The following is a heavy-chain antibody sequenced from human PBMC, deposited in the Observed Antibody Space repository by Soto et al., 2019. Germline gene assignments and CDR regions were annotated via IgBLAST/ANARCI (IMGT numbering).Heavy chain of an antibody. D-gene: IGHD2-8*01. V-gene: IGHV4-34*01. CDR3: ARGRRDILLIGWFDP. CDR2: INHSGIT. Sequence: SETLSLTCAVSGGSFSDYYWSWIRQPPGKGLEWIGEINHSGITDYNPSLKSRVTMSVDTSKNQFSLKLSSVTAADTAVYYCARGRRDILLIGWFDPWGQGTLVTVSS. CDR1: GGSFSDYY. J-gene: IGHJ5*02.